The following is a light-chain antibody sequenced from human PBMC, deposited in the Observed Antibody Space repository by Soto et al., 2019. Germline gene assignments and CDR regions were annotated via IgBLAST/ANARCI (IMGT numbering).Light chain of an antibody. Sequence: DIQMTQSPSTLSVSVGDRVTITCRASQSISSWLAWYQQKPGKAPKSLIYKASSLESGVPSRFSGSGSGTEFTLTISSLQPDDFATYYCQRYSIYPITFGQGTRLEI. CDR2: KAS. CDR3: QRYSIYPIT. V-gene: IGKV1-5*03. CDR1: QSISSW. J-gene: IGKJ5*01.